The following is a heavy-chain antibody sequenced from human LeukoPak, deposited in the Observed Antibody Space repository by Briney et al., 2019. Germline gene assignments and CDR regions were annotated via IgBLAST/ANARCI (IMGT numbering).Heavy chain of an antibody. J-gene: IGHJ4*02. CDR3: ARSPSGYVLDY. Sequence: PSETLSLTCTVSGGSISSSGYSWNWIRQHPGKGLEWIGYIYNSGSTYYNPSLKSRVTISVDTSKNHFSLKLSSVTVADTAVYFCARSPSGYVLDYWGQGTLVTVSS. D-gene: IGHD5-12*01. CDR1: GGSISSSGYS. CDR2: IYNSGST. V-gene: IGHV4-31*03.